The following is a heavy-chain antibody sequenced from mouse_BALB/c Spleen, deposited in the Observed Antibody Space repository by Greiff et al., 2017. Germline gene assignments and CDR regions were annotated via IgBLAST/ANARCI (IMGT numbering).Heavy chain of an antibody. CDR1: GFSLTDYG. Sequence: QVQLQQSGPGLVAPSQSLSITCTVSGFSLTDYGVSWIRQPPGKGLEWLGVIWGGGSTYYNSALKSRLSISKDNSKSQVFLKMNSLQTDDTAMYYCAKHHITTVVAPYYYAMDYWGQGTSVTVSS. V-gene: IGHV2-6-5*01. J-gene: IGHJ4*01. CDR3: AKHHITTVVAPYYYAMDY. D-gene: IGHD1-1*01. CDR2: IWGGGST.